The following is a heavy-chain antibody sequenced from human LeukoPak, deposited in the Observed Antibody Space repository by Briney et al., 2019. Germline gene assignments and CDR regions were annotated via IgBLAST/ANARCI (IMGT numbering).Heavy chain of an antibody. Sequence: SETLSLTCTVSGGSISSYYWSWIRQPPGKGLEWIGYIYYSGSTNYNPSLKSRVTISVDTSKNQFSLKLSSVTAADTAVYYCAREKAAAGTLDYWGQGTLVTVSS. V-gene: IGHV4-59*01. CDR2: IYYSGST. D-gene: IGHD6-13*01. J-gene: IGHJ4*02. CDR1: GGSISSYY. CDR3: AREKAAAGTLDY.